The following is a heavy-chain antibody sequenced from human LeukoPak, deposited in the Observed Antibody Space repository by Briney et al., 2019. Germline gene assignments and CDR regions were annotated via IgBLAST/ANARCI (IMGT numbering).Heavy chain of an antibody. CDR2: IYYTGTT. J-gene: IGHJ5*02. Sequence: PSQTLSLTCTVSGGSISSGDSYWSWIRQPPGKGLEWIGYIYYTGTTYYNPSLKSRVTISVDTSKNQFSLNLTSVTAADTAVYYCARELPGTVGVPAAPFDPWGQGTLVTVSS. V-gene: IGHV4-30-4*08. CDR1: GGSISSGDSY. D-gene: IGHD2-2*01. CDR3: ARELPGTVGVPAAPFDP.